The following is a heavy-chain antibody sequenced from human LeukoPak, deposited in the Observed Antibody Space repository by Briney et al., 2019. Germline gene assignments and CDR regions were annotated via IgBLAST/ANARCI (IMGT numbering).Heavy chain of an antibody. J-gene: IGHJ4*02. V-gene: IGHV4-38-2*01. CDR1: GYSISSGYY. CDR3: ARLGDIVATILDY. CDR2: IYHSGST. D-gene: IGHD5-12*01. Sequence: PSETLCLTCAVSGYSISSGYYWGWIRQPPGKGLEWIGSIYHSGSTYYNPSPKSRVTISVDTSKNQFSLKLSSVTAADTAVYYCARLGDIVATILDYWGQGTLVTVSS.